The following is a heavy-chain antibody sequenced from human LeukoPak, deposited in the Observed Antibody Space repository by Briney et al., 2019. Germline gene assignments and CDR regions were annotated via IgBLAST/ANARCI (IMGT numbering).Heavy chain of an antibody. CDR2: IYPGDSNS. CDR3: ARQSVAPATNSRYYYYGLDV. D-gene: IGHD2-2*01. J-gene: IGHJ6*02. Sequence: GESLKISCKTSGYNFINYWIGWVRQMPGKGLEWMGIIYPGDSNSKYSPSFQGQVTISADKSISTAYLQWSSLKASDTAMYYCARQSVAPATNSRYYYYGLDVWGQGTTVTVSS. CDR1: GYNFINYW. V-gene: IGHV5-51*01.